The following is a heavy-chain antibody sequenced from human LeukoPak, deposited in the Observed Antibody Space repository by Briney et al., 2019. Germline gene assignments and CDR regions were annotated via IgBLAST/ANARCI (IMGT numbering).Heavy chain of an antibody. CDR1: GDSISGYY. V-gene: IGHV4-59*01. CDR3: ARSRNGRNPPDY. Sequence: PSETLSLTCTVSGDSISGYYWSWIRQPPGKGLEWIGYMYYSGSANYNPSLKSRVTISVDTSKNQFSLKLSSVTAADTAVYYCARSRNGRNPPDYWGQGTLDTVSS. J-gene: IGHJ4*02. CDR2: MYYSGSA. D-gene: IGHD1-14*01.